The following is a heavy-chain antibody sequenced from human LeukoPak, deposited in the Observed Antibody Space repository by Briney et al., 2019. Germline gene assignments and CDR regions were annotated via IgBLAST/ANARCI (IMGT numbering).Heavy chain of an antibody. V-gene: IGHV3-7*01. CDR1: GFTFCSYW. D-gene: IGHD3-3*01. CDR3: ARHRFAQSSP. Sequence: WGALRLSCAASGFTFCSYWMSWVRQAPGKWLGWVGNIKQDGSEKYYVDSVKGRFTISRDNAKNSLYLQMNSLRAEDTAVYYCARHRFAQSSPWGQGTLVTVSS. CDR2: IKQDGSEK. J-gene: IGHJ5*02.